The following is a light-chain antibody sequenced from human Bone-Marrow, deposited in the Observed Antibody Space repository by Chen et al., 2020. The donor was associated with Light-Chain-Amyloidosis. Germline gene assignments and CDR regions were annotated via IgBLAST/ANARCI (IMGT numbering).Light chain of an antibody. Sequence: SSVLTQPSSVSWAPGQTSTIACGGNNIGSTSVHWYQQTPGQAPLLVVYDDSDRPSGIPERLSGSNSGNTATLTISRVEAGDEADYYCQVWDRSSDRPVFGGGTKLTVL. CDR2: DDS. CDR3: QVWDRSSDRPV. J-gene: IGLJ3*02. CDR1: NIGSTS. V-gene: IGLV3-21*02.